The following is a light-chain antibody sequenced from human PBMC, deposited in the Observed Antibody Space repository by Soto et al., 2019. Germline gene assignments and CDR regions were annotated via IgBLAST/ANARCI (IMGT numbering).Light chain of an antibody. V-gene: IGKV1-8*01. CDR2: AAS. J-gene: IGKJ1*01. CDR3: QQYYSYSRT. CDR1: QGISSY. Sequence: AIRMTQSPSSLSASTGDRVTITCRASQGISSYLAWYQQKPGKAPKLLIYAASTFQSGVPSRFSGSGSGTDFTLTISCLQSEDFATYYCQQYYSYSRTFGQGTKVEIK.